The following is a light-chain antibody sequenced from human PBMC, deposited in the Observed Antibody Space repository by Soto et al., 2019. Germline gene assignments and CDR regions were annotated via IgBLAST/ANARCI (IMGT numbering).Light chain of an antibody. CDR3: QQRHTWLPGLT. Sequence: EIMLTQSPATLSLSPGERATLSCRASQSVRNYLAWYQQKPGQAPRRLIYGASNRAAGVPARFSGSGSGTDFTLTITALEPGDFPFYYCQQRHTWLPGLTSGQGTSVEIK. J-gene: IGKJ1*01. CDR2: GAS. V-gene: IGKV3-11*01. CDR1: QSVRNY.